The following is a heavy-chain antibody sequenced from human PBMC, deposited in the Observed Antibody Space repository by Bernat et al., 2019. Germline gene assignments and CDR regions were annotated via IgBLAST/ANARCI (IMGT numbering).Heavy chain of an antibody. D-gene: IGHD1-26*01. J-gene: IGHJ4*02. V-gene: IGHV3-66*01. Sequence: EVQLVESGGGLVQPGGSLRLSCAASGFTVSSNYMSWVRQAPGKGLEWVSVIYSGGSTYYADSVKGRFTISRDNSKNTLYLQMNSLGAEDTAVYYCARDGPWGWELRPDYWGQGTLVTVSS. CDR3: ARDGPWGWELRPDY. CDR1: GFTVSSNY. CDR2: IYSGGST.